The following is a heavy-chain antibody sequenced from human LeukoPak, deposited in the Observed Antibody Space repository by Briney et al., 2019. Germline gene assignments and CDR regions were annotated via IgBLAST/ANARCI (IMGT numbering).Heavy chain of an antibody. D-gene: IGHD6-13*01. CDR3: AFEGGDTSRDAYFQH. V-gene: IGHV3-13*01. CDR2: IGTAGDT. J-gene: IGHJ1*01. Sequence: GGSLRLSCAASGFTFSSYDMHWVRQATGKGLEWVSAIGTAGDTYYPGSVKGRFTISRENAKNSLYLQMNSLRAEDTAVYYCAFEGGDTSRDAYFQHWGQGTLVIVSS. CDR1: GFTFSSYD.